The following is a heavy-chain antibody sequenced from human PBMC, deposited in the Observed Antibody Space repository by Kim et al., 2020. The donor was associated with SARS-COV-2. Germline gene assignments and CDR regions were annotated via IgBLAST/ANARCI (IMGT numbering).Heavy chain of an antibody. CDR1: GFTFSSYG. Sequence: GGSLRLSCAASGFTFSSYGMHWVRQAPGKGLEWVAVIWYDGSNKYYADSVKGRFTISRDNSKNTLYLQMNSLRAEDTAVYYCARGRVEYCGGDCRDDAFDIWGQGTMVTVSS. CDR2: IWYDGSNK. V-gene: IGHV3-33*01. D-gene: IGHD2-21*01. CDR3: ARGRVEYCGGDCRDDAFDI. J-gene: IGHJ3*02.